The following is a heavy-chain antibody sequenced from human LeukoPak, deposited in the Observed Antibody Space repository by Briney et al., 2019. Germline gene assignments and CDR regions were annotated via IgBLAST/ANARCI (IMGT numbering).Heavy chain of an antibody. J-gene: IGHJ4*02. D-gene: IGHD2-2*01. V-gene: IGHV3-23*01. Sequence: PGGSLRLSCAASGFTFSSYAMSWVRQAPGKGLEWVSATSGSGGSTYYADSVKGRFTISRDNSKNTLYLQMNSLRAEDTAVYYCAKDRGGYCSSTSCFFDYWGQGTLVTVSS. CDR2: TSGSGGST. CDR3: AKDRGGYCSSTSCFFDY. CDR1: GFTFSSYA.